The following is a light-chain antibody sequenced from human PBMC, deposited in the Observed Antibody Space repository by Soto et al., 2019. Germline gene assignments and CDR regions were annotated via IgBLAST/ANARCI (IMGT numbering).Light chain of an antibody. J-gene: IGKJ1*01. CDR3: QLPWT. V-gene: IGKV1-5*03. CDR1: QSISSW. Sequence: DIQMTQSPSTLSASVGDRVTITCRASQSISSWLAWYQQKPRKAPKLLIYKASSLESGVPSRFRGSGSGKEFTLTISTLQPIVFAIYYSQLPWTFGQGPRVDTK. CDR2: KAS.